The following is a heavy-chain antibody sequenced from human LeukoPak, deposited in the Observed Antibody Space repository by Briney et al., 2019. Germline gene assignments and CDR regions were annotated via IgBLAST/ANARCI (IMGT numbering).Heavy chain of an antibody. J-gene: IGHJ4*02. CDR3: GRGVSSGLLDY. V-gene: IGHV3-33*08. Sequence: GRSLRLSCEASGFSITDYGMHWVRQVPGKGLEWVAVIWYDGSNKYYADSMKGRFTISRDNSRNTLYLQMNSLRAEDTAVFYCGRGVSSGLLDYWGQGTLVTVSS. CDR1: GFSITDYG. D-gene: IGHD3-22*01. CDR2: IWYDGSNK.